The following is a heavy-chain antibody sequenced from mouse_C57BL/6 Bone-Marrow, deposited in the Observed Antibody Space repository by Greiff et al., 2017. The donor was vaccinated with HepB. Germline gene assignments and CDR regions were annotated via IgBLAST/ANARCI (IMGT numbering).Heavy chain of an antibody. CDR1: GFTFSSYG. CDR3: ARHGRLLRLYYFDY. J-gene: IGHJ2*01. CDR2: ISSGGSYT. V-gene: IGHV5-6*01. D-gene: IGHD1-2*01. Sequence: EVKLQESGGDLVKPGGSLKLSCAASGFTFSSYGMSWVRQTPDKRLEWVATISSGGSYTYYPDSVKGRFTISRDNAKNTLYLQMSSLKSEDTAMYYCARHGRLLRLYYFDYWGQGTTLTVSS.